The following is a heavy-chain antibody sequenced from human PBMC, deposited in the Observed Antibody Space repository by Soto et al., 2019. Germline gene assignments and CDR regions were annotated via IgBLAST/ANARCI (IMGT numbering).Heavy chain of an antibody. CDR1: GGNFSRNA. J-gene: IGHJ5*02. D-gene: IGHD5-18*01. CDR2: IVPIFGTP. Sequence: QMQLVQSGAEVKEPGSSVKVSCKASGGNFSRNAVSWVRQAPGQGLEWVGAIVPIFGTPNYAPKFRSRVTITAHKSTDSVFMELSSLTSEDTAIYYCSREMTSGYSRTWFDPWGQGTLVTVSS. V-gene: IGHV1-69*06. CDR3: SREMTSGYSRTWFDP.